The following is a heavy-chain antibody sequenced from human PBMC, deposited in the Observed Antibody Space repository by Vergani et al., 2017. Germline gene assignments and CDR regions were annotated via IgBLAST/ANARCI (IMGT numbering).Heavy chain of an antibody. J-gene: IGHJ5*02. V-gene: IGHV3-33*01. CDR3: ARDLRLLYSRFDP. CDR1: GFTFNQYG. CDR2: TSFDGNNK. Sequence: QVQLVESGGGVVQPGRSLTLSCAASGFTFNQYGMHWVRQAPGTGMERVAVTSFDGNNKQYADSVKGRLTISRDNSKSTMYLQMNSLRDEDRGVYYCARDLRLLYSRFDPWGQGTLVTVSS. D-gene: IGHD5-12*01.